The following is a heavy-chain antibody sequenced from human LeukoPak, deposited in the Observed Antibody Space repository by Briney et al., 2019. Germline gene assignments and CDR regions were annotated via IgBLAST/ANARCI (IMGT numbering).Heavy chain of an antibody. D-gene: IGHD6-13*01. CDR1: GFTFSSYW. V-gene: IGHV3-7*01. CDR3: ARVQLGSSSRYDY. Sequence: GGSLRLSCAASGFTFSSYWMSWVRQAPGKGLEWVANIKQDGSEKYYVDSVKGRFTISRDNAKNSLYLQMNSLRAEDTAVYYCARVQLGSSSRYDYWGQGTLVTVSS. J-gene: IGHJ4*02. CDR2: IKQDGSEK.